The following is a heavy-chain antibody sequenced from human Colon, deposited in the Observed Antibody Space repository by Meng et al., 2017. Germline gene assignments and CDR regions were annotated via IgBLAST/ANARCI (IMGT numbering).Heavy chain of an antibody. CDR2: ISGSGDRT. V-gene: IGHV3-23*01. Sequence: MNWVRRAPGKGLEWCSVISGSGDRTYYADFVKGRFTISRDNSKNTLYLEMSSLRADDTAVYYCAKDRGAVAGYFDYWGQGTLVTVSS. D-gene: IGHD6-19*01. CDR3: AKDRGAVAGYFDY. J-gene: IGHJ4*02.